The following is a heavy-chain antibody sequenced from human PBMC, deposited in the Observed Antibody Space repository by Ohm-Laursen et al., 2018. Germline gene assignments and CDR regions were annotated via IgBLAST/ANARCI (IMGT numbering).Heavy chain of an antibody. D-gene: IGHD6-13*01. CDR3: ARGGSSWSVDY. J-gene: IGHJ4*02. CDR2: IYSGGTT. Sequence: SLRLSCSASGFTVSSNYMNWVRQAPGKGLEWVSVIYSGGTTDYADSVKGRFTISRDNSKNTLFLQMNSLRVEDTAVYYCARGGSSWSVDYWGQGALVTVSS. V-gene: IGHV3-66*01. CDR1: GFTVSSNY.